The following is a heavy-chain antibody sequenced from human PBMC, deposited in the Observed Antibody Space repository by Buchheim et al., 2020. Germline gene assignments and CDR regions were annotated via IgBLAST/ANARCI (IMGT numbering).Heavy chain of an antibody. Sequence: QVQVVESGGGVVQPGGSLRLSCAASGFTFKNYGMHWVRQAPGKGLEWVAVISYDGNKNYYADSVKGRFIISRDNSKNTLYLQMNSLRAEDTAVYFCTKAHYYGSGDYYSRLDYFFGMGVWGPGTT. CDR2: ISYDGNKN. V-gene: IGHV3-30*18. CDR3: TKAHYYGSGDYYSRLDYFFGMGV. D-gene: IGHD3-10*01. CDR1: GFTFKNYG. J-gene: IGHJ6*02.